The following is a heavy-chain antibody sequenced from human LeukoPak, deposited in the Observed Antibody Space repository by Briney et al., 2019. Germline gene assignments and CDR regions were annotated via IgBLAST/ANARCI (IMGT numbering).Heavy chain of an antibody. CDR1: GFTFSSYW. J-gene: IGHJ3*02. D-gene: IGHD4-23*01. CDR2: ISYDGSNK. V-gene: IGHV3-30*03. CDR3: ARFPNTLTVVTPDAFDI. Sequence: GGSLRLSCAASGFTFSSYWMHWVRQAPGKGLEWVAVISYDGSNKYYADSVKGRFTISRDNSKNTLYLQMNSLRAEDTAVYYCARFPNTLTVVTPDAFDIWGQGTMVTVSS.